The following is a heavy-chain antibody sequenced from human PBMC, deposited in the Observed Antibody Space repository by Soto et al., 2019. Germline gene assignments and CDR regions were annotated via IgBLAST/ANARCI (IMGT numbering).Heavy chain of an antibody. D-gene: IGHD3-3*01. J-gene: IGHJ6*02. CDR2: IWYDGSNK. CDR1: GFTFSSYG. CDR3: ARDFWSGYYATNYYGMDV. Sequence: GGSLRLSCAASGFTFSSYGMHWVRQAPGKGLEWVAVIWYDGSNKYYADSVKGRFTISRDNSKNTLYLQMNSLRAEDTAVYYCARDFWSGYYATNYYGMDVWGQGTTVTVSS. V-gene: IGHV3-33*01.